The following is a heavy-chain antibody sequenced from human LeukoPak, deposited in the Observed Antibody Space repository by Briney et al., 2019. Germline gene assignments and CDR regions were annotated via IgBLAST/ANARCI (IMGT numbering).Heavy chain of an antibody. D-gene: IGHD6-19*01. V-gene: IGHV3-48*01. CDR1: GFTFSSYS. CDR2: ISSSSSTI. Sequence: GGSLRLSCAASGFTFSSYSMNWVRQAPGKGLEWVSYISSSSSTIYYADSVKGRFTISRDNAKNSLYLQMNSLRAEDTAVYYCARDQQGVAGTVEDAFDIWGQGTVVTVSS. J-gene: IGHJ3*02. CDR3: ARDQQGVAGTVEDAFDI.